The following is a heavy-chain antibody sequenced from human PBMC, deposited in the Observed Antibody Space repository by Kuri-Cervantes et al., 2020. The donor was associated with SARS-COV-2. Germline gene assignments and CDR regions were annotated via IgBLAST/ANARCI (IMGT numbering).Heavy chain of an antibody. Sequence: GSLRLSCAASGFTFSSYAMSWIRQPAGKGLEWIGYIYTSGSTNYNPSLKSRVTISVDTSKNQFSLKLSSVTAADTAVYYCAREWAVVNYFDYWGQGTLVTVSS. CDR1: GFTFSSYA. CDR3: AREWAVVNYFDY. V-gene: IGHV4-4*09. J-gene: IGHJ4*02. D-gene: IGHD4-23*01. CDR2: IYTSGST.